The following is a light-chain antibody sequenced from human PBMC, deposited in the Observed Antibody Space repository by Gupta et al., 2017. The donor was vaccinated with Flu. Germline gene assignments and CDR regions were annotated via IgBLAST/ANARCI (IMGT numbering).Light chain of an antibody. Sequence: NFMLTHPHSLSESPGQTVTISCTRSSGSIATNYVQWYQQRPGSSPTTVIYEDNQRPSGVPDRFSGSIDSSSNSASLTISALKTEDEADYYCQSYDRVDRGMVFGGGTKLTVL. CDR1: SGSIATNY. J-gene: IGLJ3*02. CDR3: QSYDRVDRGMV. CDR2: EDN. V-gene: IGLV6-57*01.